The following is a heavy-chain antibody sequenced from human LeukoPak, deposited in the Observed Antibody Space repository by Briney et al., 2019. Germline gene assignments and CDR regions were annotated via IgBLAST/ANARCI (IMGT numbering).Heavy chain of an antibody. J-gene: IGHJ6*03. V-gene: IGHV1-69*06. CDR3: AKEEGIVAGDTHYYHSLDV. CDR2: IIPIFGTA. D-gene: IGHD6-13*01. Sequence: SVKVSCKASGGTFSSYAISWVRQPPGQGLEWMGGIIPIFGTANYAQKFQGRVTITAGKSTSTAYMELSSLRSEDTAVYYCAKEEGIVAGDTHYYHSLDVWGNGTTVTVSS. CDR1: GGTFSSYA.